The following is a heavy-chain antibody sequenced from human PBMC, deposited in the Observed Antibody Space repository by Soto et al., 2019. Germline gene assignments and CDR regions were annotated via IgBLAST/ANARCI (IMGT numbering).Heavy chain of an antibody. CDR1: GFTFSNFG. V-gene: IGHV3-33*01. CDR3: ARDPGQAEAMDY. Sequence: QVQVVESGGGVVQPGRSLRLSCVASGFTFSNFGMHWVRQAPGKGLEWVAVIWHDGKNKYYADSAKGRFTVSRDNSKNTLYLHRNSLTAEDTAVCYLARDPGQAEAMDYWGQGTLVTVSS. CDR2: IWHDGKNK. J-gene: IGHJ4*02.